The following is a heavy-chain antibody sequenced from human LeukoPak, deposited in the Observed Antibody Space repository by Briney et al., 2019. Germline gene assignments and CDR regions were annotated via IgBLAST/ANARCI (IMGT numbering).Heavy chain of an antibody. V-gene: IGHV3-21*01. CDR2: ISSSSSYI. D-gene: IGHD3/OR15-3a*01. CDR1: GFTFSSYS. Sequence: GGSLRLSCAASGFTFSSYSMNWVRQAPGKGLEWVSFISSSSSYIYYADSVKGRFTISRDNAKSSLYLQMNSLRAEDTAVYYCARDRDWSVLYDASDIWGQGTMVTVSS. J-gene: IGHJ3*02. CDR3: ARDRDWSVLYDASDI.